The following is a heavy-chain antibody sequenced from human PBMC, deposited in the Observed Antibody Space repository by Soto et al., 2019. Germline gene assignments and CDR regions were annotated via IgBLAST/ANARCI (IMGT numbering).Heavy chain of an antibody. Sequence: SETLSLTCTVSGGSISSGGYYWSWIRQHPGKGLEWIGYIYYSGSTYYNPSLKSRVTMSVDTTKNQFSLKLSSVTSADTAVYYCAREKATGGNYYYGMDVWGQGTTVIVSS. CDR3: AREKATGGNYYYGMDV. CDR2: IYYSGST. CDR1: GGSISSGGYY. J-gene: IGHJ6*02. V-gene: IGHV4-31*03. D-gene: IGHD5-12*01.